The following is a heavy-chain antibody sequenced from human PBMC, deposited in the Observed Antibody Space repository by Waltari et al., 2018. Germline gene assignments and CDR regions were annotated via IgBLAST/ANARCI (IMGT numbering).Heavy chain of an antibody. CDR3: ARDGGYCTNGVCYTGGYFDY. CDR2: IYSGGST. D-gene: IGHD2-8*01. J-gene: IGHJ4*02. V-gene: IGHV3-53*01. CDR1: GFTVSSNY. Sequence: EVQLVESGGGLIQPGGSLRLSCAASGFTVSSNYMSWVRQAPGKGLEWVSVIYSGGSTYYADSVKGRFTISRDNSKNTLYLQMNSLRAEDTAVYYCARDGGYCTNGVCYTGGYFDYWGQGTLVTVSS.